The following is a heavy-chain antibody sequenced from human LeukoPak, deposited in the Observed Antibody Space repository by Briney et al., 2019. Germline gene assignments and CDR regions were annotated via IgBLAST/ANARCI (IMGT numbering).Heavy chain of an antibody. D-gene: IGHD6-13*01. CDR1: GYTFTSYY. J-gene: IGHJ5*02. CDR2: INPYNGNT. V-gene: IGHV1-18*04. Sequence: ASVKVSCKASGYTFTSYYMHWVRQAPGQGLEWMGWINPYNGNTNYTQKFQGRVTMTTDTSTSTAYMELRSLRSGDTAVYYCARGVYLKAWSDPWGQGTPVTVSS. CDR3: ARGVYLKAWSDP.